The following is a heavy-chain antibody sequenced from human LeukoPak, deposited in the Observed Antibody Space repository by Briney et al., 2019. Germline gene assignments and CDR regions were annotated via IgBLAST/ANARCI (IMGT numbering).Heavy chain of an antibody. Sequence: SQTLSLTCAISGDSVSSNIAAWNWIRQSPSRGLEWLGRTYYRSKWYNDYAVSVKSRITINPDTSKNQFSLQLNSVTPEDTAVYYCARAPDFGYGSGSYGFDYWGQGTLVTVSS. D-gene: IGHD3-10*01. V-gene: IGHV6-1*01. J-gene: IGHJ4*02. CDR2: TYYRSKWYN. CDR3: ARAPDFGYGSGSYGFDY. CDR1: GDSVSSNIAA.